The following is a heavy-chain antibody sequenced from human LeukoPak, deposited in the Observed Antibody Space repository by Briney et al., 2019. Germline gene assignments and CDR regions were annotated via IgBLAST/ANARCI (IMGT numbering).Heavy chain of an antibody. D-gene: IGHD1-14*01. V-gene: IGHV3-7*01. J-gene: IGHJ4*02. CDR3: ARVFEAPEGHGFDY. CDR2: IKHDGSQK. CDR1: GFTFSTYW. Sequence: GGSLRLSCAVSGFTFSTYWMSWARQAPGKGLEWVANIKHDGSQKFYLDSVKGRFTISRDNAKNSLYLQMNSLRADDTAVYYCARVFEAPEGHGFDYWGQGTLVTVSS.